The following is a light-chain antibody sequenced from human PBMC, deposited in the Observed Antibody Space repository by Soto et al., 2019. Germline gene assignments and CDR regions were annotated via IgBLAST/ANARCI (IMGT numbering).Light chain of an antibody. J-gene: IGLJ1*01. CDR3: SSYTTGNTRQIV. V-gene: IGLV2-14*03. CDR2: DVT. Sequence: QSVLTQPASVSGSPGQSITISCTGTSSDVGGYNYVSWYQHHPGKAPKLIIYDVTNRPSGVSNPFSGSKSGNTASLTISGLQPEDEADYYCSSYTTGNTRQIVFGTGTKVTAL. CDR1: SSDVGGYNY.